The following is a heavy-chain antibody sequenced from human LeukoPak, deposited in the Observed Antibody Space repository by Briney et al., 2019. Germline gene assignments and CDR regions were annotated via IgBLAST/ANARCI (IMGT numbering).Heavy chain of an antibody. CDR3: ARGYQLLYGFWFDP. J-gene: IGHJ5*02. V-gene: IGHV4-4*07. CDR2: IYTSGST. Sequence: SETLSLTCTVSGGSISSYYWSWLRQPAGKGLEWTGRIYTSGSTNYNPSLKSRVTMSVDTSKNQFSLKLSSVTAADTAVYYCARGYQLLYGFWFDPWGQGTLVTVSS. D-gene: IGHD2-2*02. CDR1: GGSISSYY.